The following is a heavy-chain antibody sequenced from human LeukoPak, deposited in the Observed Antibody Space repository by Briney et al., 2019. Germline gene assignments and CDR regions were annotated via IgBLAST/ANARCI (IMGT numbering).Heavy chain of an antibody. J-gene: IGHJ6*02. CDR1: GFTFSDYY. V-gene: IGHV3-11*01. CDR3: ARDSGYYYYGMDV. CDR2: ISSSGRTI. Sequence: PGGSLRLSCAASGFTFSDYYMSWIRQAPGKGLEWVSYISSSGRTIYYADSVKGRFTISRDNAENSLYLQMKSLRAEDTAVYYCARDSGYYYYGMDVWGQGTTVTVSS.